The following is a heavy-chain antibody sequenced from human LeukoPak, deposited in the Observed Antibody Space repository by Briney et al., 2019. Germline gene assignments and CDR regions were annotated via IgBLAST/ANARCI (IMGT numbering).Heavy chain of an antibody. CDR1: AFTFSRYA. V-gene: IGHV3-23*01. D-gene: IGHD2-21*02. Sequence: PGGSLRLSCAASAFTFSRYALSWVRQAPGKGLEWVSAISGSGGGTYYADSVKGRFTISRDNSKNTLYLQMDSLRAEDTAVYYCPQAYCGGHCYSGVDFFDYWGQGTLVTVSS. CDR3: PQAYCGGHCYSGVDFFDY. J-gene: IGHJ4*02. CDR2: ISGSGGGT.